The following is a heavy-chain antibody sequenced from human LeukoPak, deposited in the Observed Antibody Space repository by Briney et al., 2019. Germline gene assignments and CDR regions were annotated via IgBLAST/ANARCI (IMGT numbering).Heavy chain of an antibody. J-gene: IGHJ6*02. Sequence: SETLSLTCTVSGGSISSYYWSWTRQPPGKGLEWIGYIYYSGSTNYNPSLKSRVTISVDTSKNQFSLKLSSVTAADTAVYYCARGDIYYDILTGYYRDGMDVWGQGTTVTVSS. V-gene: IGHV4-59*01. CDR2: IYYSGST. CDR1: GGSISSYY. D-gene: IGHD3-9*01. CDR3: ARGDIYYDILTGYYRDGMDV.